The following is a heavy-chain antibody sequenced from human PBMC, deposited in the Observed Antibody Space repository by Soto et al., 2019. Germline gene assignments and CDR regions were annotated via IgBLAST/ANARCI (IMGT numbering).Heavy chain of an antibody. CDR1: GYTFTSYA. J-gene: IGHJ4*02. D-gene: IGHD6-6*01. Sequence: GASVKVSCKASGYTFTSYAMHWVRQAPGQRLEWMGGINAGNGNTKYSQKFQGRVTITGDKSASTAYMELSSLRSEDTAVYYCARNKKPGSARDFDYWGQGTLVTVSS. V-gene: IGHV1-3*01. CDR3: ARNKKPGSARDFDY. CDR2: INAGNGNT.